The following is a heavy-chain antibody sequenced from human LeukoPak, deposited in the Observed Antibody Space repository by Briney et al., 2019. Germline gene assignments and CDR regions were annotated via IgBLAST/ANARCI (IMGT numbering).Heavy chain of an antibody. CDR1: GFTFSSYA. CDR3: ARDLIRRYYGSGSYYTLPDY. J-gene: IGHJ4*02. D-gene: IGHD3-10*01. Sequence: GGSLRLSCAASGFTFSSYAMHWVRQAPGKGLEWVAVIWYDGSNKYYADSVKGRFTISRDNSKNTLYLQMNSLRAEDTAVYYCARDLIRRYYGSGSYYTLPDYWGQGTLVTVSS. V-gene: IGHV3-33*08. CDR2: IWYDGSNK.